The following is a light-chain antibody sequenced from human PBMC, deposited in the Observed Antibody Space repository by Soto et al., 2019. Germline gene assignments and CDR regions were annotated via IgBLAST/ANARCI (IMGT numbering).Light chain of an antibody. J-gene: IGKJ1*01. CDR3: QQYNNWPPWT. V-gene: IGKV3-15*01. CDR2: GAS. Sequence: EIVMTQSPATLSVSPGERATLSCRASQSVSSNLAWYQQKPGQAPRLLIYGASTRATGIPARFSGSGSGTAFTLTISSLQSEDFAVYYCQQYNNWPPWTLGQGTNVELK. CDR1: QSVSSN.